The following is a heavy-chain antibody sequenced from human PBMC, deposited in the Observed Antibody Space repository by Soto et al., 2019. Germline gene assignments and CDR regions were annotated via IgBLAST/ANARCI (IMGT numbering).Heavy chain of an antibody. CDR1: GGTFSSYA. J-gene: IGHJ6*02. D-gene: IGHD2-15*01. CDR3: ARGAGVVVAAEYYYGMAV. Sequence: QVQLVQSGAEVKKPGSSVKVSCKASGGTFSSYAISWVRQAPGQGLAWMGGIIPIFGTANYAQKFQGRVTITADKSTSTADMELSSLRSEDTAVDYCARGAGVVVAAEYYYGMAVWGQGTTVTVSS. CDR2: IIPIFGTA. V-gene: IGHV1-69*06.